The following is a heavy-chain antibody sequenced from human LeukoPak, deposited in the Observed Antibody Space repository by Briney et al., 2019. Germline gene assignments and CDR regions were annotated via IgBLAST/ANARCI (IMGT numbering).Heavy chain of an antibody. J-gene: IGHJ5*02. Sequence: SQTLSLTCAISGDSVSSNSVTWNWIKQSPSGGLEWLGRTYYRSTWYNDYAVSVRGRITINPDTSKNQFSLHLNSVTPEDTAVYYCARRLTQYDCFDPWGQGILVTVSS. CDR3: ARRLTQYDCFDP. CDR2: TYYRSTWYN. V-gene: IGHV6-1*01. CDR1: GDSVSSNSVT. D-gene: IGHD2-2*01.